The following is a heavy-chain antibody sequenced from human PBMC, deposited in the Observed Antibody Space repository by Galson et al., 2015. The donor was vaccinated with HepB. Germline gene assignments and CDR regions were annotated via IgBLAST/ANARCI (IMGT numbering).Heavy chain of an antibody. D-gene: IGHD6-19*01. J-gene: IGHJ4*02. CDR1: GFTFDDYA. CDR3: VKETYSGGWYYFDY. V-gene: IGHV3-9*01. Sequence: SLRLSCAASGFTFDDYAMHWVRQAPGKGLEWVSGISWNSGRIGYADSVKGRFTISRDNAENPLYLQMNSLRAEDTALYYCVKETYSGGWYYFDYWGQGTLVTVSS. CDR2: ISWNSGRI.